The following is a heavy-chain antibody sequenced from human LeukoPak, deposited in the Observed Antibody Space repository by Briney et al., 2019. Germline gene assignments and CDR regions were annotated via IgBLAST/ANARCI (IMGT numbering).Heavy chain of an antibody. J-gene: IGHJ4*02. CDR3: ASYYYDPPTPYYFDY. D-gene: IGHD3-22*01. CDR1: GGSISSSSYY. CDR2: IYYSGST. V-gene: IGHV4-39*01. Sequence: PSETLSLTCTVSGGSISSSSYYWGWIRQPPGKGLEWIGSIYYSGSTYYNPSLKSRVTISVDTSKNQFSLKLSSVTAADTAVYYCASYYYDPPTPYYFDYWGQGTLVTVSS.